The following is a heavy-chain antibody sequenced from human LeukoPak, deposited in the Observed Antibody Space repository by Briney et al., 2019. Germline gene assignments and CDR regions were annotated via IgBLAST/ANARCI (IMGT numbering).Heavy chain of an antibody. D-gene: IGHD3-10*01. CDR1: GFTVSSNY. CDR3: ARAKPKNMVRGLIMRRECRYYFDY. V-gene: IGHV3-53*01. J-gene: IGHJ4*02. CDR2: IYSGGST. Sequence: PGGSLRLSCAASGFTVSSNYMSWVRQAPGKGLEWVSVIYSGGSTYYADSVKGRFTISRDNSKSTLYIQMNSLRAEDTAVYYCARAKPKNMVRGLIMRRECRYYFDYWGQGTLVTVSS.